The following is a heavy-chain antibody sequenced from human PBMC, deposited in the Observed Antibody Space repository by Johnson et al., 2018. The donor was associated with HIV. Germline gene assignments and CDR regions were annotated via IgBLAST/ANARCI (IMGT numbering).Heavy chain of an antibody. CDR2: ISFDGKLK. J-gene: IGHJ3*02. D-gene: IGHD2-21*02. CDR3: AKVKGVGPDYAFDI. V-gene: IGHV3-30*18. CDR1: GLSFSNFS. Sequence: QVQLVESGGGVVQPGKSLTLSCVVSGLSFSNFSIHWVRQAPGKGPEWVAVISFDGKLKKYADSVKGRFTITRDNSKNTLYLQMNRLRVEDTAVYYCAKVKGVGPDYAFDIWGQGTMVTVSS.